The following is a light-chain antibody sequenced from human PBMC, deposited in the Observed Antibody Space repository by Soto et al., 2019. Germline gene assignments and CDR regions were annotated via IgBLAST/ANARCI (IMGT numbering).Light chain of an antibody. CDR1: SSDVGGYDY. Sequence: QSVLTQPASVSGSPGQSITISCTGTSSDVGGYDYVSWYKLHPGKAPKLMVFEVSNRPSGVSYRFSGSKSGNTASLTISGLQAEDEADYFCSSYSISTAYLFGTGTKAPS. CDR2: EVS. V-gene: IGLV2-14*01. J-gene: IGLJ1*01. CDR3: SSYSISTAYL.